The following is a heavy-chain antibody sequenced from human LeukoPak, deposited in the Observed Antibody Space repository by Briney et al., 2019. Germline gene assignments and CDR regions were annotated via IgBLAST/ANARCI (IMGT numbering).Heavy chain of an antibody. V-gene: IGHV3-30*18. Sequence: GRSLRLSCAASGFTFSTYGMHWVRQAPGRGLEWVAVISYDGSNKYYADSVKGRFTISRDNSKNTQYLQMNSLGAEDTAVYYCAKVFFSGSYYAASDYWGQGTLVTVSS. CDR2: ISYDGSNK. D-gene: IGHD1-26*01. CDR3: AKVFFSGSYYAASDY. CDR1: GFTFSTYG. J-gene: IGHJ4*02.